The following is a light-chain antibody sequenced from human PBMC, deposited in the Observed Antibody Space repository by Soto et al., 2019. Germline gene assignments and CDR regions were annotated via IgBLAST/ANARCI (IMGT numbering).Light chain of an antibody. CDR3: HQFGYSPQA. CDR1: QTVNSDY. V-gene: IGKV3-20*01. J-gene: IGKJ1*01. Sequence: EIVLTQSPGTLSWSPGETATLSCRASQTVNSDYLAWFQQRPGQAPRLLIFATSRRATDIADRFSGSWSGTDFNLAIRRLEAEDFAVYYCHQFGYSPQAFGQGTKVE. CDR2: ATS.